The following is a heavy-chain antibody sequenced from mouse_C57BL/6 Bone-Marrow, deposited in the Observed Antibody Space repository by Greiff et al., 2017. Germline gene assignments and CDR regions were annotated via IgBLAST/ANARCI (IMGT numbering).Heavy chain of an antibody. Sequence: QVQLQQPGAELVKPGASVKMSCKASGYTFTSYWITWVKQRPGQGLEWIGDIYPTSGRTNYNEKFKGKAILTVDTSSNTAYMQLSSLTSEDSAVFDCARSVPLGRSFDYWGQGTTLTVSS. CDR2: IYPTSGRT. CDR1: GYTFTSYW. V-gene: IGHV1-55*01. J-gene: IGHJ2*01. CDR3: ARSVPLGRSFDY. D-gene: IGHD4-1*01.